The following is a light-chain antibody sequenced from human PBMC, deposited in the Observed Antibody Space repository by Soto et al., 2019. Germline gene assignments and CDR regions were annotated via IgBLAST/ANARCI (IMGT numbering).Light chain of an antibody. Sequence: EIVLTQSPASLSVSPGERATLSCRASQSVRNNLAWYQQKPGQAPRLLIYGASTRATGIPARFSGSRSGTEFTLPISSLQSEEFALNYCRQYNNWAPAWTFGQGTKVDIK. CDR2: GAS. CDR3: RQYNNWAPAWT. CDR1: QSVRNN. J-gene: IGKJ1*01. V-gene: IGKV3-15*01.